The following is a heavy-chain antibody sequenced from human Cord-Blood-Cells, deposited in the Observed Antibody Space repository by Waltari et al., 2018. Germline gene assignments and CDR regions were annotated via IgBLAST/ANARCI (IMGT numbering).Heavy chain of an antibody. D-gene: IGHD1-26*01. V-gene: IGHV3-21*01. CDR2: ISSSSSYI. J-gene: IGHJ5*02. CDR3: ASDGTPGEWELLKWFET. Sequence: EVQLVESGGGLVKPGGSLRLSCAASGFTFSRYSMNWVRQAPGKGLEWVSSISSSSSYIYYPDSVKGRFTIARHNAKNSLYLQMDGLGAEDTAVYYCASDGTPGEWELLKWFETWGQGTLVTVAS. CDR1: GFTFSRYS.